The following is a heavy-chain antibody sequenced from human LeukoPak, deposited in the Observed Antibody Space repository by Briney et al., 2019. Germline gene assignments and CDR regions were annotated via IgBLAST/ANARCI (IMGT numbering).Heavy chain of an antibody. Sequence: PSETLSLTCAVYGGSFSGYYWSWIRQPPGKGLEWIGYIYYSGSTNYNPSLKSRVTISVDTSKNQFSLKLSSVTAADTAVYYCARDRFIDGYNLAYYYGMDVWGQGTTVTVSS. D-gene: IGHD5-24*01. J-gene: IGHJ6*02. V-gene: IGHV4-59*01. CDR1: GGSFSGYY. CDR2: IYYSGST. CDR3: ARDRFIDGYNLAYYYGMDV.